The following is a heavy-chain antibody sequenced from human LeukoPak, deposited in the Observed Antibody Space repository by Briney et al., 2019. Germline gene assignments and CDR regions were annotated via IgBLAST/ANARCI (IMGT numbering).Heavy chain of an antibody. V-gene: IGHV5-51*01. D-gene: IGHD3-22*01. Sequence: GESLKISCKGSGYSFTSYWIGWVRQMPGKGLEWMGIIYPGDSDTRHSPSFQGQVTISADKSISTAYLLWSSLKASDTAMYYCARHLPSTYYYDSSSYPPDGYWGQGTLVTVSS. CDR2: IYPGDSDT. J-gene: IGHJ4*02. CDR3: ARHLPSTYYYDSSSYPPDGY. CDR1: GYSFTSYW.